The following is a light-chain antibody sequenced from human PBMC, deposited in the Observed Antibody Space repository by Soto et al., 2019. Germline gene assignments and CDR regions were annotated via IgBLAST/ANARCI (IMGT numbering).Light chain of an antibody. CDR1: QSVSSY. J-gene: IGKJ4*01. Sequence: EIVLTQSPATLSLSPGERATLSCRASQSVSSYLVWYQQKPGQAPRLLIYDASNSATGIPARFSGSGSGTAFTLTISSLEPEDFAVYYCQHRSSWPLTFGGGTKVEIK. CDR3: QHRSSWPLT. V-gene: IGKV3-11*01. CDR2: DAS.